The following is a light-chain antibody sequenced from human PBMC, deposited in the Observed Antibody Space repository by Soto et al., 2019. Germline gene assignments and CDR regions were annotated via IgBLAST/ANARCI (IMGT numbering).Light chain of an antibody. J-gene: IGKJ3*01. Sequence: DIQMTQSPSSLSASVGDRVTITCRASQSISSYLNWYQQKPGKAPKLLIYAASSLQSGVPSRFSDSGSGTDFTLTISSLQPEDFATYYCQQSYSTPGFTFGPGTKVDIK. CDR3: QQSYSTPGFT. CDR1: QSISSY. CDR2: AAS. V-gene: IGKV1-39*01.